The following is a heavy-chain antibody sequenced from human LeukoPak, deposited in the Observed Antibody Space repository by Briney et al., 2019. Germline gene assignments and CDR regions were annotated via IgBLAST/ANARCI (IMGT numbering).Heavy chain of an antibody. CDR1: GFTFSSYE. V-gene: IGHV3-48*03. J-gene: IGHJ4*02. CDR3: ARGENLPGYCSGGSCYSWGDY. Sequence: GGSLRLSCAASGFTFSSYEVNWVRQAPGKGLEWVSYISSSGSTIYYADSVKGRFTISRDNAKNSLYLQMNSLRAEDTAVFYCARGENLPGYCSGGSCYSWGDYWGQGTLVTVSS. D-gene: IGHD2-15*01. CDR2: ISSSGSTI.